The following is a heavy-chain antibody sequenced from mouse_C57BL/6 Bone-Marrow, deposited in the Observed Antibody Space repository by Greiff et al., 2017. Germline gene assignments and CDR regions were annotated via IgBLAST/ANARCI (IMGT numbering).Heavy chain of an antibody. CDR2: ISSGGSYT. D-gene: IGHD1-2*01. Sequence: EVKLQQSGGDLVKPGGSLKLSCAASGFTFSSYGMSWVRQTPDKRLEWVATISSGGSYTYYPDSVKGRFTISRDNAKNTLYLQMSSLKSEDTAMYYCAGYSRRDWYFDVWGTGTTVTVSS. CDR3: AGYSRRDWYFDV. CDR1: GFTFSSYG. J-gene: IGHJ1*03. V-gene: IGHV5-6*01.